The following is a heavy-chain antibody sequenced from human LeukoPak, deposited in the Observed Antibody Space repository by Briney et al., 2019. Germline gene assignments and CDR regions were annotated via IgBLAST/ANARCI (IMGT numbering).Heavy chain of an antibody. CDR3: ARLSSPRVTVLVPAATFDY. J-gene: IGHJ4*02. Sequence: GESLKISCKGSGYRFTSYWIGWVRQMPGKGLEWMGIIYPGDSDTRYNPSFQGQVTISADKSISTAYLQWSSLKASDTAMYYCARLSSPRVTVLVPAATFDYWGQGTLVTVSS. V-gene: IGHV5-51*01. CDR2: IYPGDSDT. D-gene: IGHD2-2*01. CDR1: GYRFTSYW.